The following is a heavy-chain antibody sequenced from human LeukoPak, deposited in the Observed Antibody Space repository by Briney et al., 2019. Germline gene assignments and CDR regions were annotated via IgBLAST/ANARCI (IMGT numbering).Heavy chain of an antibody. CDR1: ADSISNHY. Sequence: SETLSLTCTVSADSISNHYWSWIRQPPGQGLEWVAYTHSTAETNYNPSLKSRVIISTDTSKNRISLKMRSVTAADTAIYYCARHAISTTFGVNSYHMDVWGKGTTVTVSS. CDR3: ARHAISTTFGVNSYHMDV. D-gene: IGHD3-3*01. J-gene: IGHJ6*03. CDR2: THSTAET. V-gene: IGHV4-59*08.